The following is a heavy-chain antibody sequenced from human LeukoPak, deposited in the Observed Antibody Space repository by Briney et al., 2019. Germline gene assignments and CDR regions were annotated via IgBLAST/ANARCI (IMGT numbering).Heavy chain of an antibody. J-gene: IGHJ5*02. CDR2: IYHSGST. D-gene: IGHD4-17*01. V-gene: IGHV4-59*12. CDR3: ARGGVTTSWFDP. Sequence: PSETLSLTCTVSGGSMSNYYWSWIRQPPGKRLEWIGYIYHSGSTYYNPSLKSRVTISVDRSKNQFSLKLSSVTAADTAVYYCARGGVTTSWFDPWGQGTLVTVSS. CDR1: GGSMSNYY.